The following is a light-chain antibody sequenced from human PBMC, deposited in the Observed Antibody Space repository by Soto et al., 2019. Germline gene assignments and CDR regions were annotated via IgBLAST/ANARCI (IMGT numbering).Light chain of an antibody. V-gene: IGLV2-14*03. CDR2: DVS. CDR3: TSYTTSSTYV. CDR1: SSDVDAYNF. J-gene: IGLJ1*01. Sequence: QSSLTQPASVSGYPGQPIAISCTGTSSDVDAYNFVSWYQHHPGKAPKLMIFDVSNRPSGVSNRFSGSKSGNTASLTISGLQAEDEADYYCTSYTTSSTYVFGTG.